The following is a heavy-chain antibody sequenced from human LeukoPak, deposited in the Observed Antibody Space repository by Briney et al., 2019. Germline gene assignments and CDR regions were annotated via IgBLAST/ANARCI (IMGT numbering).Heavy chain of an antibody. CDR2: IWYDGSNK. Sequence: PGRSLRLSYAASGFTFSSYGMHWVRQAPGKGLEWVAVIWYDGSNKYYADSVKGQFTISRDNSKNTLYLQMNSPRAEDTAVYYCAKNPSSYDSSGYYYPDPWGQGTLVTVSS. CDR1: GFTFSSYG. V-gene: IGHV3-33*06. D-gene: IGHD3-22*01. CDR3: AKNPSSYDSSGYYYPDP. J-gene: IGHJ5*02.